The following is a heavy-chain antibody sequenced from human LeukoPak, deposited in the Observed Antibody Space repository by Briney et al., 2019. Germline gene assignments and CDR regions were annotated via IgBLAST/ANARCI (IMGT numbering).Heavy chain of an antibody. CDR3: AKPRGSSGYENPFDY. V-gene: IGHV3-30*02. CDR1: GFTFSSFG. J-gene: IGHJ4*02. CDR2: IRFDGSNK. D-gene: IGHD5-12*01. Sequence: GGSLRLSCAASGFTFSSFGMHWVRQAPGKGLEWVAFIRFDGSNKYYADSVKGRFTISRDNSKNTLYLQMNSLRAEDTAVYYCAKPRGSSGYENPFDYWGEGALVTVSS.